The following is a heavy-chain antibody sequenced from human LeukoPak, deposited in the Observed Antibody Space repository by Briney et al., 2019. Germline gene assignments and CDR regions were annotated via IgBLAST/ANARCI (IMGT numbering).Heavy chain of an antibody. CDR1: GFTFISYA. Sequence: PGGSLRLSCAASGFTFISYAMSWVRQAPGKGLEWVSAISGSGGSTYYADSVKGRFTISIDNSKNTLYLQMNSLRAEDTAVYYCAKREDYYGSGSYYNAASDYWGQGTLVTVSS. CDR3: AKREDYYGSGSYYNAASDY. D-gene: IGHD3-10*01. J-gene: IGHJ4*02. V-gene: IGHV3-23*01. CDR2: ISGSGGST.